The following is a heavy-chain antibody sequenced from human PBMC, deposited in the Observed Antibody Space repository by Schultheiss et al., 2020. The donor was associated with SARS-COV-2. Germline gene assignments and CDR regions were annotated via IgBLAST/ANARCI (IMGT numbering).Heavy chain of an antibody. Sequence: SETLSLTCSVSGGSISSSRYDWDWIRQPPGKGLEWIGSIDYSGTTNYNPSLKSRVTISVDTSKNQVSLQLRSVTPEDTAVYYCARPRGSAWYSWFDPWGQGTLVTVYS. V-gene: IGHV4-39*01. J-gene: IGHJ5*02. D-gene: IGHD6-19*01. CDR2: IDYSGTT. CDR1: GGSISSSRYD. CDR3: ARPRGSAWYSWFDP.